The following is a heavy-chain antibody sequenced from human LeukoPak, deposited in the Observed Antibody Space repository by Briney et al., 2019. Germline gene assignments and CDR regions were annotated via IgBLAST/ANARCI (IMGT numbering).Heavy chain of an antibody. D-gene: IGHD3-10*01. CDR3: ARRGYGSGSYRIDY. J-gene: IGHJ4*02. CDR1: GFTFSSYS. V-gene: IGHV3-21*01. CDR2: ISSSSSYI. Sequence: GGSLRLSCAASGFTFSSYSMNWVRQAPGKGLEWVSSISSSSSYIYYADSVKGRFTISRDNAKNSLYLQMNSLRAEDTAVYYCARRGYGSGSYRIDYWGQGTLVTVSS.